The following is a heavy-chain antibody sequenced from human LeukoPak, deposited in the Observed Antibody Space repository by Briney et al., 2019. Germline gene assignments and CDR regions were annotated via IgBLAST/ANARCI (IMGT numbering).Heavy chain of an antibody. CDR3: ARDKIPAASTPRGFDP. CDR1: GFTFSDYY. Sequence: PGGSLRLSCAASGFTFSDYYMSWIRQAPGKGLEWVSYISSSGSTIYYADSVKGRFTFSKDNSKNSLYLQMNSLRTEDTAVYYCARDKIPAASTPRGFDPWGQGTLVTVSS. CDR2: ISSSGSTI. V-gene: IGHV3-11*04. J-gene: IGHJ5*02. D-gene: IGHD2-2*01.